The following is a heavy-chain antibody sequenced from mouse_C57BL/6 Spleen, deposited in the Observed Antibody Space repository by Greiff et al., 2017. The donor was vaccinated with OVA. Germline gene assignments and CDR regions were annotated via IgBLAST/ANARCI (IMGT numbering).Heavy chain of an antibody. V-gene: IGHV1-82*01. J-gene: IGHJ2*01. CDR3: ARLNDYDEGFDY. CDR2: IYPGDGDT. CDR1: GYAFSSSW. D-gene: IGHD2-4*01. Sequence: VQLQQSGPELVKPGASVKISCKASGYAFSSSWMNWVKQRPGKGLEWIGRIYPGDGDTNYNGKFKGKATLTADKSSSTAYMELRSLTSEDTAVYYCARLNDYDEGFDYWGQGTTLTVSS.